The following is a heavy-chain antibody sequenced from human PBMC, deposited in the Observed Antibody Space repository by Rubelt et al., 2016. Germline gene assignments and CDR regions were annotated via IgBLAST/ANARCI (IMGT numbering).Heavy chain of an antibody. V-gene: IGHV1-18*01. CDR2: ISAYNGHT. D-gene: IGHD4-11*01. Sequence: QVQLVQSGAEVKKPGASVKVSCKASGYTFTSYGISWVRQAPGQGLEWMGWISAYNGHTNYAQKIKGSVTMTTDTSTSTAYMELRSLISDDTAVYYCARGARRYSMDPRNAFDIWGQGTMVTVSS. CDR1: GYTFTSYG. CDR3: ARGARRYSMDPRNAFDI. J-gene: IGHJ3*02.